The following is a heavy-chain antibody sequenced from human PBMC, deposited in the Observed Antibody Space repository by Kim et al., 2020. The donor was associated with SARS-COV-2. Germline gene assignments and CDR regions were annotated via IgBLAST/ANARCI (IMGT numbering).Heavy chain of an antibody. D-gene: IGHD3-10*01. J-gene: IGHJ5*02. CDR3: ASRIMVRGVIGFS. V-gene: IGHV1-18*01. Sequence: YAQKLQGRVTMTTDTSTSTAYMELRSLRSDDTAVYYCASRIMVRGVIGFSWGQGTLVTVSS.